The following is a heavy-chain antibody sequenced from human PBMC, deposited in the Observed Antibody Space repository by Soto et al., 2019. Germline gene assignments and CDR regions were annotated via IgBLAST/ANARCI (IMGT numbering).Heavy chain of an antibody. J-gene: IGHJ6*02. CDR3: ARMATTGGLDV. CDR1: GYTFTSYT. CDR2: IKGGLGNT. Sequence: QVQLVQSGAEVKKPGASVKISCKASGYTFTSYTMYWVRQAPGQRPEWMGRIKGGLGNTKYSQNFQGRVTITRDTSATTAYLELSSLTSEDTALYYCARMATTGGLDVWGQGTTVTVS. D-gene: IGHD4-17*01. V-gene: IGHV1-3*01.